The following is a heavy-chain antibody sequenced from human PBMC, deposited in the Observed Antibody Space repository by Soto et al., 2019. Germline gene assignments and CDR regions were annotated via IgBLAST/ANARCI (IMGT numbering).Heavy chain of an antibody. CDR2: ISYDGSNK. J-gene: IGHJ3*02. CDR1: GFTFSSYA. V-gene: IGHV3-30-3*01. D-gene: IGHD6-19*01. Sequence: GGSLRLSCAASGFTFSSYAMHWVRQAPGKGLESVAVISYDGSNKYYADSVKGRFTISRDNSKNTLYLQMNSLRAEDTAVYYCARARGQWLVLGAFDIWGQGTMVTVSS. CDR3: ARARGQWLVLGAFDI.